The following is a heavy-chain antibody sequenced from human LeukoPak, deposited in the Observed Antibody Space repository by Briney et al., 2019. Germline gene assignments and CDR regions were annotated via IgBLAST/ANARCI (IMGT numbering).Heavy chain of an antibody. Sequence: SETLSLTCTVSGGSISNYWWSWIRQPPGKGLEWIGYVFDSGGTNYNPSLKSRVTISVDTSKKQFSLKLSTVTAADTAVYYCARGYSSSWNYFDYWGQGTLVTVSS. CDR1: GGSISNYW. D-gene: IGHD6-13*01. V-gene: IGHV4-59*01. CDR2: VFDSGGT. J-gene: IGHJ4*02. CDR3: ARGYSSSWNYFDY.